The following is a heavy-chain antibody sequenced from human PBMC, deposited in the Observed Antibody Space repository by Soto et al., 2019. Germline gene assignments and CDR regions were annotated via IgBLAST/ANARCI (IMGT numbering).Heavy chain of an antibody. CDR3: ARDLGSDAFDI. J-gene: IGHJ3*02. CDR2: IYYSGST. CDR1: GGSVSSGSYY. V-gene: IGHV4-61*01. Sequence: QVQLQESGPGLVKPSETLSLTCTVSGGSVSSGSYYWSWIRQPPGKGLEWIGYIYYSGSTNYNPSLKSRVTISVDTSKNQFSLKLSSVTAADTAVYYCARDLGSDAFDIWGQGTMVTVSS.